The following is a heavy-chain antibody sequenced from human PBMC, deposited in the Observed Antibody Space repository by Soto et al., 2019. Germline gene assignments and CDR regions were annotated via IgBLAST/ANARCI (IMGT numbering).Heavy chain of an antibody. D-gene: IGHD6-19*01. CDR1: GGSFSGYY. CDR2: INHSGST. Sequence: PSETLSLTCAVYGGSFSGYYWSWIRQPPGKGLEWIGEINHSGSTNYNPSLKSRVTISVDTSKNQFSLMLNSVTAADTAMYYCSRDGASSSWHGMDVWGQGTTVTVSS. CDR3: SRDGASSSWHGMDV. J-gene: IGHJ6*02. V-gene: IGHV4-34*01.